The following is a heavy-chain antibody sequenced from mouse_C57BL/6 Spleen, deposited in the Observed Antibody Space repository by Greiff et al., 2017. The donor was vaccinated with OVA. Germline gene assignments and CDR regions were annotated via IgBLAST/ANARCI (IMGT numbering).Heavy chain of an antibody. CDR2: INYDGSST. CDR3: ARVGTGYFDY. Sequence: EVHLVESEGGLVQPGSSMKLSCTASGFTFSDYYMAWVRQVPEKGLEWVANINYDGSSTYYLDSLKSRFIISRDNAKNILYLHMSSLKSEDTATYYCARVGTGYFDYWGQGTTLTVSS. CDR1: GFTFSDYY. D-gene: IGHD4-1*01. V-gene: IGHV5-16*01. J-gene: IGHJ2*01.